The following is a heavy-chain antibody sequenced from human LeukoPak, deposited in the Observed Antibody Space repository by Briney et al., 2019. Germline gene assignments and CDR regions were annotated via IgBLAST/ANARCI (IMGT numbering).Heavy chain of an antibody. CDR3: AKVVATIRWFDY. Sequence: QSGGSLKLSCAASGFTFSSYAMSWVRQAPGKGLEWVSAISGSGGSTYYADSVKGRFTISRDNSKNTLYLQMNSLIAEDTAVYYCAKVVATIRWFDYWGQGTLVTVSS. V-gene: IGHV3-23*01. CDR1: GFTFSSYA. J-gene: IGHJ4*02. D-gene: IGHD5-24*01. CDR2: ISGSGGST.